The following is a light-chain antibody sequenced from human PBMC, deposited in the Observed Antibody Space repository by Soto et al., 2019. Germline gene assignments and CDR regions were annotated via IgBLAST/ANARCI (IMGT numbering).Light chain of an antibody. CDR3: QQYDNWPPGT. J-gene: IGKJ1*01. V-gene: IGKV3-15*01. CDR1: QSISSN. CDR2: GAS. Sequence: EIVMTQSPATLSVSPGERATLSCRASQSISSNLAWYQQQPGQPPRLLIYGASTRATGIPARFSGSGSGTEFPLTISSLQSEDFAVYFCQQYDNWPPGTFGQGTKVEIK.